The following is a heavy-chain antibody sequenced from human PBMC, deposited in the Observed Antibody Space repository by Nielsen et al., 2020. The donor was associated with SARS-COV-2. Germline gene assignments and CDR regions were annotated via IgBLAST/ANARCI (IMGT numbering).Heavy chain of an antibody. CDR2: ISYDGSNK. CDR3: AKDMLRAFGYGDYVGNFDY. Sequence: GGSLRPSCAASGFTSSSYGTHWVRQAPGKGLEWVAVISYDGSNKYYADSVKGRFTISRDNSKNTLYLQMNSLRAEDTAVYYCAKDMLRAFGYGDYVGNFDYWGQGTLVTVSS. J-gene: IGHJ4*02. CDR1: GFTSSSYG. D-gene: IGHD4-17*01. V-gene: IGHV3-30*18.